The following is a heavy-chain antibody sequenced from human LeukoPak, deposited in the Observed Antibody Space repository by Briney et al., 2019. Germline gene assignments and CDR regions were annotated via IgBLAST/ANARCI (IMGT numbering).Heavy chain of an antibody. CDR1: GGSISSGSYY. Sequence: TLSLTCTVPGGSISSGSYYGSWIRQPAGKGLEWIWRIYTSGSTNHNPSLKSRVTISVDTSKNPFSLKLSSVTAADTAVYYCARDAHYYDSSGYVWYYGMDVWGQGTTVTVSS. CDR2: IYTSGST. J-gene: IGHJ6*02. V-gene: IGHV4-61*02. CDR3: ARDAHYYDSSGYVWYYGMDV. D-gene: IGHD3-22*01.